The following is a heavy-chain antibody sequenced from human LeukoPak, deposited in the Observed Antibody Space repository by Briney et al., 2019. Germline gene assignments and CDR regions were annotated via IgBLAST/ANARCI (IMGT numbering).Heavy chain of an antibody. V-gene: IGHV1-2*02. D-gene: IGHD6-13*01. CDR3: ARDNVWAAAGSYYYYGMDV. CDR1: GYTFTGYY. J-gene: IGHJ6*02. Sequence: HVASVKVSCKASGYTFTGYYMHWVRQAPGQGLEWMGWINPNSGGTNYAQKFQGRVTMTRDTSIGTAYMELSRLRSDDTAVYYCARDNVWAAAGSYYYYGMDVWGQGTTVTVSS. CDR2: INPNSGGT.